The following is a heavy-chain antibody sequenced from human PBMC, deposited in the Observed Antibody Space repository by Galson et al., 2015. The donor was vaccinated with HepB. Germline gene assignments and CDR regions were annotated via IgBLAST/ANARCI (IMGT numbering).Heavy chain of an antibody. V-gene: IGHV1-46*04. CDR1: GYTFTSYY. CDR3: ARDISPSDSDGVGATWGDAFGI. J-gene: IGHJ3*02. D-gene: IGHD1-26*01. Sequence: SVKVSCKASGYTFTSYYMHWVRQAPGQGLEWMGIINPSGGSTSYAQKLQGRVTMTRDTSTSTVYMELSSLRSEDTAVYYCARDISPSDSDGVGATWGDAFGIWGQGTMVTVSS. CDR2: INPSGGST.